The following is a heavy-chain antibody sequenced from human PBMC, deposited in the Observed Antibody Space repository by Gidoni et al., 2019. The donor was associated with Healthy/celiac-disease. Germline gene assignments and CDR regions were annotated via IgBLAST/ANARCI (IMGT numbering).Heavy chain of an antibody. CDR2: ISGSGGST. D-gene: IGHD2-15*01. J-gene: IGHJ4*02. Sequence: EVQLLESGGGLVQPGGSLRLSCAASGFTFSIYALSWVRQAPGKGLEWVSAISGSGGSTYYADSVKGRFTISRDNSKNTLYLQMNSLRAEDTAVYYCAKESLLGYCSGGSCSYYFDYWGQGTLVTVSS. V-gene: IGHV3-23*01. CDR3: AKESLLGYCSGGSCSYYFDY. CDR1: GFTFSIYA.